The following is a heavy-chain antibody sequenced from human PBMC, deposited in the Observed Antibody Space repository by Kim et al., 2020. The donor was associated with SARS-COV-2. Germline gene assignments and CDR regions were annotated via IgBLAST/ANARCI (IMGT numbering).Heavy chain of an antibody. CDR3: AKWYGAYSGSYPLDY. CDR2: ISYDGSNK. V-gene: IGHV3-30*18. D-gene: IGHD1-26*01. J-gene: IGHJ4*02. Sequence: GGSLRLSCAASGFTFSSYGMHWVRQAPGKGLEWVAVISYDGSNKYYADSVKGRFTISRDNSKNTLYLQMNSLRAEDTAVYYCAKWYGAYSGSYPLDYWGQGTLVTVSS. CDR1: GFTFSSYG.